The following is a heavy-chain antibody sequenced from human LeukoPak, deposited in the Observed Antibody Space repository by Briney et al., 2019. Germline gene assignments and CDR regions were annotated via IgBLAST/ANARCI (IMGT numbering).Heavy chain of an antibody. D-gene: IGHD5-12*01. CDR1: GFTFSDYY. CDR3: AREGNIVATIAAFDI. Sequence: GGSLRLSCAASGFTFSDYYMSWIRQAPGKGLEWVSYISSSGSTIYYADSVKGRFTISRDNAKNSLYLQMNSLRAEDTAVYYCAREGNIVATIAAFDIWGQGTMVTVSS. CDR2: ISSSGSTI. J-gene: IGHJ3*02. V-gene: IGHV3-11*04.